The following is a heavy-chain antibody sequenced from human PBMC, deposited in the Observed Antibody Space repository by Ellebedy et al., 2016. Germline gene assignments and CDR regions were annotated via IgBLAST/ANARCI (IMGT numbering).Heavy chain of an antibody. CDR3: TRRGYSSSSGPEVFQH. Sequence: GESLKISXAASGFTFSGSAMHWVRQASGKGLEWVGRIRSKANSYATAYAASVKGRFTISRDDSKNTAYLQMNSLKTEDTAVYYCTRRGYSSSSGPEVFQHWGQGTLVTVSS. J-gene: IGHJ1*01. CDR2: IRSKANSYAT. D-gene: IGHD6-6*01. CDR1: GFTFSGSA. V-gene: IGHV3-73*01.